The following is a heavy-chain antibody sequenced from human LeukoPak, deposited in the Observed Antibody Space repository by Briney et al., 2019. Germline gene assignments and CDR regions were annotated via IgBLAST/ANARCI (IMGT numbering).Heavy chain of an antibody. J-gene: IGHJ4*02. Sequence: ASVKVSCKASGYTFTGHLLRWVRQAPGQRLEWMGWINPNSGGTTYAPKFRGRVTMTRDTSISTVYLELTNLRSDDTAVYYCAREREGLYDILTGYFGYWGQGTLVTVSS. V-gene: IGHV1-2*02. CDR3: AREREGLYDILTGYFGY. CDR1: GYTFTGHL. D-gene: IGHD3-9*01. CDR2: INPNSGGT.